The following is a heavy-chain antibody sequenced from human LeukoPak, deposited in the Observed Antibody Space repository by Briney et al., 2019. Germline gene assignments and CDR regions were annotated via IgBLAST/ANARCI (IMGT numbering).Heavy chain of an antibody. J-gene: IGHJ3*02. CDR1: GGSISSYY. CDR3: ARPSIPSAAASALDI. Sequence: SETLSLTCTVSGGSISSYYWSWIRQPPGKGLEWIGYIYYSGSTNYNPSLKSRATMSVDTSKNQVSLKMTSVTVADTAVYYCARPSIPSAAASALDIWGQGTMVTVS. V-gene: IGHV4-59*08. D-gene: IGHD2-2*01. CDR2: IYYSGST.